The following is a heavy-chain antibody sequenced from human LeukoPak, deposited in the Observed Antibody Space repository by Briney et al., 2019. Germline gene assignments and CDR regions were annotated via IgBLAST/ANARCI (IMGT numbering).Heavy chain of an antibody. V-gene: IGHV3-48*01. Sequence: GGSLRLSCAASGFTFSSYSMNWVRQAPGKGLEWVSYISSSSSTIYYADSVKGRFTISRDNSKNTLYLQMNSLRAEDTAMYYCAREGPFRYFDYWGQGTLVTVSS. D-gene: IGHD2/OR15-2a*01. CDR3: AREGPFRYFDY. J-gene: IGHJ4*02. CDR2: ISSSSSTI. CDR1: GFTFSSYS.